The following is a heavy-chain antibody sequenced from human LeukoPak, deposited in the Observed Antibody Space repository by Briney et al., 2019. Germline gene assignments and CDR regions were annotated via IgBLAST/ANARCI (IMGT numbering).Heavy chain of an antibody. CDR1: GFTFSSYG. CDR2: IWYDGSKK. CDR3: AKDYGTASNWFDP. J-gene: IGHJ5*02. D-gene: IGHD3-10*01. Sequence: PGRSLTLSCAAAGFTFSSYGMHWVRQAPGKGLEWVAFIWYDGSKKFYADSVKGRFTISRDSSKNTLYLQMNSLRAEDSAVYSCAKDYGTASNWFDPWGQGTLVTVSS. V-gene: IGHV3-33*06.